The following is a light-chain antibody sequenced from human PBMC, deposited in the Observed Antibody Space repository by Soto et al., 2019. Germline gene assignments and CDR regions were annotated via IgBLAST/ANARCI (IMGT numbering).Light chain of an antibody. CDR1: QSVLYRSNSKNY. J-gene: IGKJ5*01. CDR2: WSS. CDR3: QQYYSTLPIT. Sequence: IVMTQSPDSLALSLCDRSTINCKSSQSVLYRSNSKNYLAWYQQRPGQPPKLLIYWSSTRESGVPDRFSGSGSGTDFTLTINNLQADDVAIYYCQQYYSTLPITFGQGTRLEIK. V-gene: IGKV4-1*01.